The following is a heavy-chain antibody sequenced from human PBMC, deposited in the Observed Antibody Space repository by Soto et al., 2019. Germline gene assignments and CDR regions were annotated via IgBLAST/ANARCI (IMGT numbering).Heavy chain of an antibody. CDR2: IRSKAYGGTT. Sequence: PGGSLRLSCTASGFTFGDYAMSWVRQAPGKGLEWVGFIRSKAYGGTTAYAASVKGRFTISGDDSKSIAYLQMNSLKTEDTAVFYCTRTAGYYDSSGYYSCYYYYGMDVWDRGTTVTVSS. D-gene: IGHD3-22*01. CDR3: TRTAGYYDSSGYYSCYYYYGMDV. J-gene: IGHJ6*02. V-gene: IGHV3-49*04. CDR1: GFTFGDYA.